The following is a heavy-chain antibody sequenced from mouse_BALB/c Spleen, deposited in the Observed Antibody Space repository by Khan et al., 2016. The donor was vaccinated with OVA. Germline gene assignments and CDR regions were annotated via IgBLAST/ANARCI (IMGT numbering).Heavy chain of an antibody. J-gene: IGHJ4*01. Sequence: QVQLKESGPGLVAPSQSLSITCTVSAFSLSRYNIHWVRQPPGNGLEWLGMIWGGGGTDYNSTLKSRLNISKDNSKSQVFLKMNSLQTDDTAIYYCARAYYRYDGYYAMDYWGQGNSVTGSS. CDR1: AFSLSRYN. CDR2: IWGGGGT. D-gene: IGHD2-14*01. CDR3: ARAYYRYDGYYAMDY. V-gene: IGHV2-6-4*01.